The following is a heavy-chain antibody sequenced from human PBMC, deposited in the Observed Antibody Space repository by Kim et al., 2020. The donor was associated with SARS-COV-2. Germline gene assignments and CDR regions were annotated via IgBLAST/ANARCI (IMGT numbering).Heavy chain of an antibody. J-gene: IGHJ4*02. CDR2: ISYDGSTK. Sequence: GGSLRLSCAASGFTFSSYGMHWVRQAPGKGLERVAVISYDGSTKYYADSVKGRFTISRDNSKNTLYLQMNSLRAEDTAVYYCAKDRLGGQDYFDYWGQGTLVTVSS. CDR1: GFTFSSYG. V-gene: IGHV3-30*18. CDR3: AKDRLGGQDYFDY. D-gene: IGHD2-15*01.